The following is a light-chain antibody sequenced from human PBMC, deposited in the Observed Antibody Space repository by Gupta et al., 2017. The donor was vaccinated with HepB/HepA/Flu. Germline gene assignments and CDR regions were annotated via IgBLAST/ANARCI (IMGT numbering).Light chain of an antibody. CDR3: QLYGSSWT. Sequence: EIVLTQSPDTLPLSPGERATLSCRASQSIYNNYLAWYQQKSGQAPRVLISGASSRATGIPDRFSGSGSGTDFTLTISRLEPEDFAVYYCQLYGSSWTFGQGTKVEFK. J-gene: IGKJ1*01. V-gene: IGKV3-20*01. CDR1: QSIYNNY. CDR2: GAS.